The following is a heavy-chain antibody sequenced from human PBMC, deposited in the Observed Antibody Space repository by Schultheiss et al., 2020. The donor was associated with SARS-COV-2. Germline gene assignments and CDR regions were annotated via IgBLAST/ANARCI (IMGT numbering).Heavy chain of an antibody. CDR1: GYSFTSYW. CDR3: ARLVGYIGFCSSATCHFDY. D-gene: IGHD2-2*01. Sequence: GGSLRLSCKGSGYSFTSYWIGWVRQMPGKGLEWMGVIYPGDSDTRYSPSFQGQVTISADKSINTAYLQWSSLKASDTATYYCARLVGYIGFCSSATCHFDYWGQGSLVTVSS. V-gene: IGHV5-51*01. CDR2: IYPGDSDT. J-gene: IGHJ4*02.